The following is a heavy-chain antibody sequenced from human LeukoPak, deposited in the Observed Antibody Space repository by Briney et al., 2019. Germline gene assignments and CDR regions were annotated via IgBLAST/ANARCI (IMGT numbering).Heavy chain of an antibody. CDR1: GFTFSSYG. J-gene: IGHJ4*02. D-gene: IGHD3-9*01. CDR3: AREVRYFALGDY. V-gene: IGHV3-30*02. Sequence: GGSLRLSCAASGFTFSSYGIHWVRQAPGKGLEWVAFIRYDGSNKYYTDSVKGRFTISRDNSKNTLYLQMNSLRAEDTAVYYCAREVRYFALGDYWGQGTLVTVSS. CDR2: IRYDGSNK.